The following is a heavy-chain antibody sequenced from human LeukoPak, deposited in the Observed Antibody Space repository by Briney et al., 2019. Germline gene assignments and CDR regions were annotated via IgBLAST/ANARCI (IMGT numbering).Heavy chain of an antibody. Sequence: SQTLSLTCTVSGGSISNDNYYWSWIRQPAGKGLEWIGRIYTSGSTNYNPSLKSRVTISVDTSKNQFSLKLSSVTAADTAVYYCARDADDYGGNSASSPGDYWGQGTLVTVSS. CDR1: GGSISNDNYY. D-gene: IGHD4-23*01. CDR3: ARDADDYGGNSASSPGDY. V-gene: IGHV4-61*02. J-gene: IGHJ4*02. CDR2: IYTSGST.